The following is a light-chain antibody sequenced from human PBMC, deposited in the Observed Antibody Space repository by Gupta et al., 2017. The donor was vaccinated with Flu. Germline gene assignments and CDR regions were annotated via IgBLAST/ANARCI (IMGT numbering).Light chain of an antibody. CDR1: QDIVFF. J-gene: IGKJ3*01. Sequence: VGDRVTISCRTSQDIVFFVSLYQQKSGRAPMVLIAGATKVEDGVPSRFTGSGSGTEFTLTSTNLQPEDVGTYYCQQVTSSLSFGPGT. CDR3: QQVTSSLS. CDR2: GAT. V-gene: IGKV1-39*01.